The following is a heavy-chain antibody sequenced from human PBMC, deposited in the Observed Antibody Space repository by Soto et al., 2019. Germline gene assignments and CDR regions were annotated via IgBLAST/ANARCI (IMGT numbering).Heavy chain of an antibody. CDR3: ARQSLLPVGDYFDY. CDR2: IYYSGST. V-gene: IGHV4-31*03. CDR1: GGSISSGGYY. D-gene: IGHD1-26*01. J-gene: IGHJ4*01. Sequence: QVQLQEAGPGLVKPSQTLSLTCTVSGGSISSGGYYWSWSRQHPGKGLEWIGSIYYSGSTDYNPSLMIRVTISVDTSKYLFALEPSSVTAADTAVYYCARQSLLPVGDYFDYWVHGTLVTVSS.